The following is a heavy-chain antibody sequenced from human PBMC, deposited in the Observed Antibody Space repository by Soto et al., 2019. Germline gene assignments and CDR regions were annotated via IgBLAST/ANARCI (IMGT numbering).Heavy chain of an antibody. CDR2: ISYDGSNK. CDR3: ARRPTPYYFDY. J-gene: IGHJ4*02. V-gene: IGHV3-30-3*01. Sequence: GALRISCAASGFTFSNYAMHWVRQAPGKGLEWVAVISYDGSNKYYADSVKGRFTISRDNSQNTLYLQMNSPTAEDTADYYCARRPTPYYFDYWGQGTLVTVSS. CDR1: GFTFSNYA.